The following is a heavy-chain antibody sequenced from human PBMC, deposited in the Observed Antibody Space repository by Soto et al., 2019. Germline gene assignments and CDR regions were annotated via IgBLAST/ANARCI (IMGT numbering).Heavy chain of an antibody. CDR2: ISGSGGST. Sequence: GGSLRLSCAASGFTFSSYAMSWVRQAPGKWLEWVSAISGSGGSTYYADSVKGRFTISRDNSKNTLYLQMNSLRAEDTAVYYCAKDLDYGDYDSYFDYWGQGTLVTVSS. V-gene: IGHV3-23*01. D-gene: IGHD4-17*01. CDR3: AKDLDYGDYDSYFDY. J-gene: IGHJ4*02. CDR1: GFTFSSYA.